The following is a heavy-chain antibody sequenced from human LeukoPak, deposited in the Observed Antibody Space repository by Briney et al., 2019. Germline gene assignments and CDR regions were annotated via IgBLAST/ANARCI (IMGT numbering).Heavy chain of an antibody. V-gene: IGHV3-7*01. D-gene: IGHD2-2*01. CDR3: ARPGSTWRFDY. CDR1: GFTFSSSW. CDR2: MKQDGSEK. J-gene: IGHJ4*02. Sequence: GGSLGLSCAASGFTFSSSWMTWVRQAPGKGLEWVANMKQDGSEKYYVDSVKGRFTISRDNAKNSLYLQMDSLRAEDTAVYYCARPGSTWRFDYWGQGTLVTVSS.